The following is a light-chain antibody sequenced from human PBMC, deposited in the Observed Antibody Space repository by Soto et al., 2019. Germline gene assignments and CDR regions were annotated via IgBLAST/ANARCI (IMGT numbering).Light chain of an antibody. CDR2: DVS. Sequence: QSALTQPASVSGSPGQSITISCTGTSSDIGDYNYVSWYQQYPGKVPKLVIYDVSHRPSGVSNRFSGSKSGNTAPLTISGLQAEDEADYYCSSSTTTTSLVVFGGGTKLTVL. J-gene: IGLJ3*02. V-gene: IGLV2-14*01. CDR1: SSDIGDYNY. CDR3: SSSTTTTSLVV.